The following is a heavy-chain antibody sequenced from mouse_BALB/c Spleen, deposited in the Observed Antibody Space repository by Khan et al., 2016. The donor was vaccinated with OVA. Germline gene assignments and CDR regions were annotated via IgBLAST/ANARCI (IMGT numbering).Heavy chain of an antibody. D-gene: IGHD1-1*01. CDR2: ISSGGSYT. J-gene: IGHJ3*01. CDR1: GFTFSTYG. Sequence: EVELVESGRDLVKPEGSLKLSCAASGFTFSTYGMSWVRQTPDKRLEWVATISSGGSYTYYPDSVQGRFTISRDNAKNTLYLQMSSLKSEDTAMFDCARLAYYYDSEGFAYWGQGTLVTVSA. V-gene: IGHV5-6*01. CDR3: ARLAYYYDSEGFAY.